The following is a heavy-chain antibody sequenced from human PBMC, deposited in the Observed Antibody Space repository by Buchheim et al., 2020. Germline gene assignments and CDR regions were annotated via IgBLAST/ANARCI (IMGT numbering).Heavy chain of an antibody. J-gene: IGHJ4*02. CDR3: ARDGSSSSFDY. D-gene: IGHD6-6*01. CDR1: GGSFSGYY. Sequence: QVQLQQWGAGLLKPSETLSLTCAVYGGSFSGYYWSWIRQHPGKGLEWIGYIYYSGSTYYNPSLKSRVTISVDTSKNQFSLKLSSVTAADTAVYYCARDGSSSSFDYWGQGTL. CDR2: IYYSGST. V-gene: IGHV4-34*01.